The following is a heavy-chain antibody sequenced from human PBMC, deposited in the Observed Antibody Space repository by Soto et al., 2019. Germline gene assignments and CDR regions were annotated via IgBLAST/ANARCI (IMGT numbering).Heavy chain of an antibody. Sequence: QVQLVESGGGVVQPGGSLRLSCAASGFSFSSHGMHWVRQAPGKGLEWVAVIWYDGSNKYYGDSVKGRFSISRDNSKNTLYLQMSSLRAEDTAVYYCARGNGHSNGRIDYWGQGTLVTVS. CDR2: IWYDGSNK. CDR1: GFSFSSHG. CDR3: ARGNGHSNGRIDY. J-gene: IGHJ4*02. V-gene: IGHV3-33*01. D-gene: IGHD5-18*01.